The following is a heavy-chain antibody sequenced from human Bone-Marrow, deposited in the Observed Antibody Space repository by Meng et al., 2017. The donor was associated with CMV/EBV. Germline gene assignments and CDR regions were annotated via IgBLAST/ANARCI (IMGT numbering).Heavy chain of an antibody. Sequence: GESLKISCAASGFTFSSYWMHWVRQAPGKGLVWVSRINSDGSSTSYADSVKGRFTISRDNAKNTLYLQMNSLRAEDTAVYYCARDGVVVPTGMDVWGQGTTVTFSS. J-gene: IGHJ6*02. CDR1: GFTFSSYW. V-gene: IGHV3-74*01. CDR3: ARDGVVVPTGMDV. CDR2: INSDGSST. D-gene: IGHD2-2*01.